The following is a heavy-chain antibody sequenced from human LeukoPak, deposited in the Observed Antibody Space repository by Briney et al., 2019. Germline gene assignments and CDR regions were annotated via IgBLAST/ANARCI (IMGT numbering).Heavy chain of an antibody. V-gene: IGHV3-53*04. D-gene: IGHD1-20*01. Sequence: SVIYSGGSTYYADSVKGRFTISRHNSKNTLYLQMNSLGAEDTAVYYCASRITGTTSRDAFDIWGQGTMVTVSS. CDR2: IYSGGST. CDR3: ASRITGTTSRDAFDI. J-gene: IGHJ3*02.